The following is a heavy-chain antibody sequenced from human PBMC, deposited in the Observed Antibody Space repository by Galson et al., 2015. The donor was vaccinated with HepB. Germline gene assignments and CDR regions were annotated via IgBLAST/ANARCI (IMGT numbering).Heavy chain of an antibody. J-gene: IGHJ6*03. CDR3: ARDDIVVVPAAIAHYYYMDV. D-gene: IGHD2-2*02. Sequence: SVKVSCKASGYTFTSYGISWVRQAPGQGLEWMGWISAYNGNTNYAQKLQSRVTMTTDTSTSTAYMELRSLRSDDTAVYYCARDDIVVVPAAIAHYYYMDVWGKGTTVTVSS. CDR1: GYTFTSYG. V-gene: IGHV1-18*01. CDR2: ISAYNGNT.